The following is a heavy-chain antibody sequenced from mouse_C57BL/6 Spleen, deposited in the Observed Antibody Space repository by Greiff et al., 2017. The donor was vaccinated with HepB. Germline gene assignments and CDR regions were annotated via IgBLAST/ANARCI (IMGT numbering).Heavy chain of an antibody. J-gene: IGHJ1*03. CDR1: GYTFTNYY. CDR2: INPNNGGT. D-gene: IGHD1-1*01. Sequence: EVQLQQSGPELVKPGASVKISCKASGYTFTNYYMNWVKQSHGKSLEWIGDINPNNGGTSYNQKFKGKATLTVDKPSSTAYMELRSLTSEDSAVYYCARSSYYYGSRGYFDVWGTGTTVTVSS. V-gene: IGHV1-26*01. CDR3: ARSSYYYGSRGYFDV.